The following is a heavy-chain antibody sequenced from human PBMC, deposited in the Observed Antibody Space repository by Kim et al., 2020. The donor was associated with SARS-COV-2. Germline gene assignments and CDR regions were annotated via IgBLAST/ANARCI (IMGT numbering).Heavy chain of an antibody. D-gene: IGHD1-26*01. CDR3: ARQWADLGYFDY. Sequence: YSPSFQGQVTISADKSISTAYLQWSSLKASDTAMYYCARQWADLGYFDYWGQGTLVTVSS. J-gene: IGHJ4*02. V-gene: IGHV5-51*01.